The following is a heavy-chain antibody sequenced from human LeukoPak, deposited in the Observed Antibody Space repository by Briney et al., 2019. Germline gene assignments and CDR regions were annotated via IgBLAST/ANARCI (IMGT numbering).Heavy chain of an antibody. D-gene: IGHD4-17*01. CDR1: GFIFDDYA. V-gene: IGHV3-43*02. CDR3: ARADYGDYRREYFFDY. J-gene: IGHJ4*02. Sequence: GGSLRLSCAASGFIFDDYAIHWVRQAPGKGLEWVSLISGDGGNTYYADSVKGRFTVSRDNAKKSMFLQMNSLRAEETAVCYCARADYGDYRREYFFDYWGQGTLVTVSS. CDR2: ISGDGGNT.